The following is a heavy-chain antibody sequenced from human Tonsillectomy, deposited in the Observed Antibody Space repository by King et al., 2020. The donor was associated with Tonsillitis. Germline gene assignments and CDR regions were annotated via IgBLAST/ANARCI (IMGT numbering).Heavy chain of an antibody. V-gene: IGHV3-23*04. D-gene: IGHD3-10*01. J-gene: IGHJ4*02. CDR1: GFTFSNYG. CDR3: AKEIGSSKPYYS. CDR2: IRASGGHT. Sequence: VQLVESGGGLIQPGGSLRLSCAASGFTFSNYGMNWVRQAPGKGLEWVSAIRASGGHTYYADSVKGRFTISRDNFKNTLYLQMNSLRAEDTAVYSCAKEIGSSKPYYSWGQGTLVTVSS.